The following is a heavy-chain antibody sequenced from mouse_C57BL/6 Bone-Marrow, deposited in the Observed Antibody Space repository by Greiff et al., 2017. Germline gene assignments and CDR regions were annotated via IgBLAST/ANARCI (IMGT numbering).Heavy chain of an antibody. CDR2: IHPNSGST. Sequence: QVQLQQPGAELVKPGASVKLSCKASGYTFTSYWMHWVKQRPGQGLEWIGMIHPNSGSTNYNAKFKSKATLNVAKSSSTAFMQLSSLTSEDSAVYYCAIHYYVRRHYFDDWGQGTTVTVSS. J-gene: IGHJ2*01. D-gene: IGHD1-1*01. CDR3: AIHYYVRRHYFDD. V-gene: IGHV1-64*01. CDR1: GYTFTSYW.